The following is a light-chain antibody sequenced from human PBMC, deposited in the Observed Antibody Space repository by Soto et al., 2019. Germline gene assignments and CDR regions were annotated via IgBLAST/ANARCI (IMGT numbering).Light chain of an antibody. CDR1: QSVSSNY. CDR3: QQYGISLVT. CDR2: GTS. V-gene: IGKV3-20*01. J-gene: IGKJ4*01. Sequence: EIVLTQSPGILSLSPGERATLSCRASQSVSSNYLAWYQQKPGQAPSLLIYGTSSRATGIPDRFSGSGSGTDFTLTISRLEPEDFAVYYCQQYGISLVTFGGGTKVEIK.